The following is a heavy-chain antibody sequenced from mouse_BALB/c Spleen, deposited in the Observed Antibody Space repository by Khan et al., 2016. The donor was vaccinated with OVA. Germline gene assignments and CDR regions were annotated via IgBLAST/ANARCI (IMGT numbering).Heavy chain of an antibody. Sequence: QVQLKESGPGLVAPSQSLSITCTVSGFSLTGYGVNWVRQPPGKGLEWLGMIWGDGSTDYNSALKSRLSISKDNSKSKAFLKMNSLQTDDTARYCCARAYYGNYRQDWDYWGEGTSVTVSS. D-gene: IGHD2-10*01. CDR3: ARAYYGNYRQDWDY. J-gene: IGHJ4*01. V-gene: IGHV2-6-7*01. CDR2: IWGDGST. CDR1: GFSLTGYG.